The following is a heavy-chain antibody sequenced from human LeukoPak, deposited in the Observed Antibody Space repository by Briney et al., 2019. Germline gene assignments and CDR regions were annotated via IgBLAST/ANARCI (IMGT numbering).Heavy chain of an antibody. D-gene: IGHD3-22*01. V-gene: IGHV3-23*01. J-gene: IGHJ3*02. CDR2: ISGSGGST. CDR3: AKNPPPTSSGYYSLDAFDI. CDR1: GFTFSSYA. Sequence: TGGSLRLSCAASGFTFSSYAMSWVRQAPGKGLEWVSAISGSGGSTYYADSVKGRFTISRDNSKNTLYLQMNSLRAEDTAVYYCAKNPPPTSSGYYSLDAFDIWGQGTMVTVSS.